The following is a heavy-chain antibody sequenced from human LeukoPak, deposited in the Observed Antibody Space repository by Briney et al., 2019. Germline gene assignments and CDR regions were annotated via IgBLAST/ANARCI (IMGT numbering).Heavy chain of an antibody. CDR2: ISGSGGST. V-gene: IGHV3-23*01. D-gene: IGHD2-15*01. J-gene: IGHJ2*01. Sequence: PGGSLRLSCAASGFTFSSYAMSWVRQAPGKGLEWVSAISGSGGSTYYADSVKGRFTISRDNSKNTLYLQKNSLRAEDTAVYYWAKDQALGYVNLWGRGTLVTVSS. CDR3: AKDQALGYVNL. CDR1: GFTFSSYA.